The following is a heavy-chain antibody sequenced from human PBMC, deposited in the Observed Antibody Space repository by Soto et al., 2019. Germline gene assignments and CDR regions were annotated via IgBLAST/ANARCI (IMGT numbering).Heavy chain of an antibody. Sequence: GSLRLSCAASGFTFSSYSMNWVRQAPGKGLEWVSYISPSSSTTYHADSVKGRFTISRDNAMNSLYLQMNSLRDEDTAVYYCARRYGDYEGDDYLGQGTLVTVSS. D-gene: IGHD4-17*01. CDR3: ARRYGDYEGDDY. CDR1: GFTFSSYS. V-gene: IGHV3-48*02. CDR2: ISPSSSTT. J-gene: IGHJ4*02.